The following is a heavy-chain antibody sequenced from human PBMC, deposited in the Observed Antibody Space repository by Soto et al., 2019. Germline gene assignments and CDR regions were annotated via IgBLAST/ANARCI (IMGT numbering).Heavy chain of an antibody. CDR1: GFTFSSYS. Sequence: GSLRLSCAASGFTFSSYSMTWVRQAPGKGLEWVSYISSSSSTIYYADSLKGRFTISRDNAKNSLYLQMNSLRVEDTAVYYCATPAGYSYGYPFDYWGQGTLVTVSS. D-gene: IGHD5-18*01. CDR2: ISSSSSTI. CDR3: ATPAGYSYGYPFDY. J-gene: IGHJ4*02. V-gene: IGHV3-48*01.